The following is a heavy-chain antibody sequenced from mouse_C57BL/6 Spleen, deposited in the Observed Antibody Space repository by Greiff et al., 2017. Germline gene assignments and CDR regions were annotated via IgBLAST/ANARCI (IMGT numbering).Heavy chain of an antibody. V-gene: IGHV1-18*01. J-gene: IGHJ4*01. CDR2: INPNNGGT. CDR1: GYTFTQYN. D-gene: IGHD1-1*01. CDR3: ARFTTVVGYAMDY. Sequence: VQLQPSGPELGKPGAFVKIPCKASGYTFTQYNHGWGKPSQGKSLEWIGDINPNNGGTIYNQKFKGKATLTVDKSSSTAYMELRSLTSEDTAVYYCARFTTVVGYAMDYWGQGTSVTVSS.